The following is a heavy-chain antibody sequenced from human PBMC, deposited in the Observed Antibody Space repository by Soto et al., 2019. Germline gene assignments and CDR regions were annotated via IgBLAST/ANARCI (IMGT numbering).Heavy chain of an antibody. CDR3: AGGYDWGDY. J-gene: IGHJ4*02. V-gene: IGHV3-30*03. CDR2: ISYDGRKK. D-gene: IGHD5-12*01. Sequence: QMQLVESGGGVVQPGRSLRLSCAASGLTFSRDGMLWVRQAPGKGLEWVAVISYDGRKKYHADSVKGRFTISRDNSKNTLYLQMDSLRVEDTAVYYCAGGYDWGDYWGQGTLVTVSS. CDR1: GLTFSRDG.